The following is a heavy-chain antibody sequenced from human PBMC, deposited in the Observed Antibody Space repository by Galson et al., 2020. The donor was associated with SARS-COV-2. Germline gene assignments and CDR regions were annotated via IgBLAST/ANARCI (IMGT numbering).Heavy chain of an antibody. CDR1: GYTFTGYY. CDR3: AASPKGATRMLAMGY. J-gene: IGHJ4*02. Sequence: ASVKVSCKASGYTFTGYYMHWLRQAPGQGLEWMGWINPNSRCTNYAQTFQGRVTMTRDTSISTAYMDLSRLRSDETAVYYCAASPKGATRMLAMGYWGQGTLVTVSS. V-gene: IGHV1-2*02. D-gene: IGHD1-26*01. CDR2: INPNSRCT.